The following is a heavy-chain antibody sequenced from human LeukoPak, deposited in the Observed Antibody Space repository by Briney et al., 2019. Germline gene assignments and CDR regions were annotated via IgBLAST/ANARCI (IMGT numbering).Heavy chain of an antibody. D-gene: IGHD5-12*01. CDR1: GGSFSSYY. J-gene: IGHJ4*02. CDR3: ARRFGGYSNFDY. CDR2: AYYGGST. V-gene: IGHV4-59*08. Sequence: SETLSLTCTVSGGSFSSYYWSWIRQPPGKGLEWIGDAYYGGSTNHNPSLKSRVTISADTSKNQFSLKLSSVTAADTAVYYCARRFGGYSNFDYRGQGTLVTVSS.